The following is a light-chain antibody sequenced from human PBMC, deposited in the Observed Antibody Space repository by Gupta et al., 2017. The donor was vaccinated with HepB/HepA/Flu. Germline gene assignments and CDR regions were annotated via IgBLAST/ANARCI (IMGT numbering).Light chain of an antibody. CDR2: GAS. V-gene: IGKV3-15*01. Sequence: EMVMTQSPATLSVSPGERATLSCRASQSVSSNLAWYQQKPGQAPRLLIYGASTRATGIPARFSGSGSGTEFTLTISSLQSEDFAVYYCKQYNNWPLTFGGGTKVEIK. J-gene: IGKJ4*01. CDR3: KQYNNWPLT. CDR1: QSVSSN.